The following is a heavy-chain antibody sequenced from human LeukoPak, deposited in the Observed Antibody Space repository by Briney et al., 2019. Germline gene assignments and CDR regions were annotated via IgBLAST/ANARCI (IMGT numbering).Heavy chain of an antibody. Sequence: ASVKVSCKASGYTFTSYYMHWVRQAPGQGLEWMGIINPSGGSTSYAQKFQGRVTITRDTSASTAYMELSSLRSEDTAVYYCARDLGSSSTSCYPCYGMDVWGQGTTVTVSS. CDR3: ARDLGSSSTSCYPCYGMDV. CDR1: GYTFTSYY. D-gene: IGHD2-2*01. CDR2: INPSGGST. J-gene: IGHJ6*02. V-gene: IGHV1-46*01.